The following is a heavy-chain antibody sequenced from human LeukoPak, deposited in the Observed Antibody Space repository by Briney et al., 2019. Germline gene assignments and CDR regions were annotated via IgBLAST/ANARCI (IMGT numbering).Heavy chain of an antibody. J-gene: IGHJ1*01. D-gene: IGHD2-15*01. CDR2: ISGSGGST. CDR3: AQQVGYCSSGSCYFTY. CDR1: GFTFSSYD. V-gene: IGHV3-23*01. Sequence: PGGSLRLSCAASGFTFSSYDMSWVRQAPGKGLEWVSVISGSGGSTYYADSVKGRFTISRDNSKNTLYLQMNSLRAEDTAVYYCAQQVGYCSSGSCYFTYWGQGTLVTVSS.